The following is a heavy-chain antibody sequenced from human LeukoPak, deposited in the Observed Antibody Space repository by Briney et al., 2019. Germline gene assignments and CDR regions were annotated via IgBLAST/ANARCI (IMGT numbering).Heavy chain of an antibody. CDR3: AKAYDFWSGYYPYYMDV. V-gene: IGHV3-23*01. D-gene: IGHD3-3*01. CDR1: GFTFSSYA. Sequence: GGSLRLSCTASGFTFSSYAMSWVRQAPGKGLEWVSGISDSGGSTYYADSVKGRFTISRDNSKNTLYLQMNSLRAEDTAVYYCAKAYDFWSGYYPYYMDVWGKGTTVTVSS. CDR2: ISDSGGST. J-gene: IGHJ6*03.